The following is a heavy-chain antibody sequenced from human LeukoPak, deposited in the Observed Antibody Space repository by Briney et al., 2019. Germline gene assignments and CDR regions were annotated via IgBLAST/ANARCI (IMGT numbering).Heavy chain of an antibody. V-gene: IGHV4-59*12. CDR2: IYYSGST. J-gene: IGHJ4*02. CDR1: GGSISSYY. CDR3: ARDKKWRWLDY. D-gene: IGHD5-24*01. Sequence: SETLSLTCTVSGGSISSYYWSWIRQPPGKGVEWIGYIYYSGSTNYNPSLKSRVTISVDTSKNQFSLKLSSVTAADTAVYYCARDKKWRWLDYWGQGTLVTVSS.